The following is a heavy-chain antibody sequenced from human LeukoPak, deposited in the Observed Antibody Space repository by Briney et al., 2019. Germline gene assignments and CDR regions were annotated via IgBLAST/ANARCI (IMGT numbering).Heavy chain of an antibody. V-gene: IGHV3-53*01. D-gene: IGHD6-19*01. CDR1: GFTVSSTY. CDR3: ATKQWLAPPPDS. J-gene: IGHJ4*02. Sequence: GGSLRLSCAASGFTVSSTYMSWVRQAPGKGLEWVSVIYSGGSTYYADSVKGRFTVSRDNSKNTLYLQMNSLRAEDTAVYYCATKQWLAPPPDSWGQGTPVTVSS. CDR2: IYSGGST.